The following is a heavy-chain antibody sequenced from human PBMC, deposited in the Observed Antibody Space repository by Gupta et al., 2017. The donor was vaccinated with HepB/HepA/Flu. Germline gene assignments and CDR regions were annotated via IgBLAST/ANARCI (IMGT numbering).Heavy chain of an antibody. D-gene: IGHD6-6*01. CDR1: GYSFTSYW. J-gene: IGHJ5*02. CDR3: ARHSSKYSSPLHWFDP. Sequence: EVQLVQSGAEVKKPGESLKISCKGSGYSFTSYWIGWVRQMPGKGLEWMGIIYPGDSDTRYSPSFQGQVTISADKSISTAYLQWSSLKASDTAMYYCARHSSKYSSPLHWFDPWGQGTLVTVSS. CDR2: IYPGDSDT. V-gene: IGHV5-51*01.